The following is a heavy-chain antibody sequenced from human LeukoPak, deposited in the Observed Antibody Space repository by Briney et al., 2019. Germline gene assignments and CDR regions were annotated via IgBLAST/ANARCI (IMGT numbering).Heavy chain of an antibody. CDR2: IYTSGST. Sequence: PSQTLSLTCTVSGGSISSGSYYWSWIRQPAGKGLEWIGRIYTSGSTNYNPSLKSRVTISVDTSKNQFSLKLSSVTAADTAVYYCARYCSSTSCYRDYWGQGTLVTVSS. CDR1: GGSISSGSYY. CDR3: ARYCSSTSCYRDY. V-gene: IGHV4-61*02. J-gene: IGHJ4*02. D-gene: IGHD2-2*02.